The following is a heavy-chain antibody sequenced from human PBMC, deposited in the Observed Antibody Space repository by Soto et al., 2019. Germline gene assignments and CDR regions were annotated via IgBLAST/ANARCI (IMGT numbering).Heavy chain of an antibody. V-gene: IGHV3-15*07. D-gene: IGHD1-26*01. CDR3: TSDLPSGSDVY. CDR2: IKSKADGGAT. CDR1: GFPFSNAW. Sequence: EVQLVESGGGLVTPGGSLRLSCVASGFPFSNAWMYWVRQPPGQVLEWVGRIKSKADGGATDYAAPVKGRFTISRDDSKATLYLQMGSLRAEDTVTCYCTSDLPSGSDVYGGQGTLVTVSS. J-gene: IGHJ4*02.